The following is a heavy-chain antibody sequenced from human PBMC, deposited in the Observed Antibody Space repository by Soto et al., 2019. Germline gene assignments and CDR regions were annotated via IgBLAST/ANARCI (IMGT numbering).Heavy chain of an antibody. J-gene: IGHJ4*02. CDR1: GFTCSDYY. CDR2: IRSRGRII. Sequence: PGGSLRLSCAASGFTCSDYYMSWIRQAPGKGLEWVSYIRSRGRIIYYAYSVKGRYTISRDNAKNSLYLQMNTLRAEDTAVYYCARDPGYYESSGYFDYWGQGTLVTVSS. D-gene: IGHD3-22*01. V-gene: IGHV3-11*01. CDR3: ARDPGYYESSGYFDY.